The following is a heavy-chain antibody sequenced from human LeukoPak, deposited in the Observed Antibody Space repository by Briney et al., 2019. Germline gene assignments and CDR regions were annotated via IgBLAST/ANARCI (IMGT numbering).Heavy chain of an antibody. CDR3: ASLPSDYYYYYGMDV. V-gene: IGHV4-31*11. CDR1: GGSFSGYY. CDR2: IYYSGST. J-gene: IGHJ6*02. D-gene: IGHD1-26*01. Sequence: TLSLTCAVYGGSFSGYYWSWIRQHPGKGLEWIGYIYYSGSTYYNPSLKSRVTISVDTSKNQFSLKLSSVTAADTAVYYCASLPSDYYYYYGMDVWGQGTTVTVSS.